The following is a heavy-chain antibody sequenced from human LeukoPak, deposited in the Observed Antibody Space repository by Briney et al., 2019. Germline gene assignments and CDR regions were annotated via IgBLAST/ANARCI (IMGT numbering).Heavy chain of an antibody. CDR1: CGSFSVYY. J-gene: IGHJ3*02. CDR3: ARPFSGYSSYDYPHAFDI. V-gene: IGHV4-34*01. Sequence: SETLSLTCAVYCGSFSVYYGSGIRDPPGRGVECRGEINHSGNTNYNPSLKSRVTISVATSKNQFSLKLSSVTAADTAVYYCARPFSGYSSYDYPHAFDIWGQGTMVTVSS. D-gene: IGHD5-12*01. CDR2: INHSGNT.